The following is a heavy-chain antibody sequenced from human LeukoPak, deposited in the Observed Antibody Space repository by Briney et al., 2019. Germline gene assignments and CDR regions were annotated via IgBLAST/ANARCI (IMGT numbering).Heavy chain of an antibody. V-gene: IGHV1-46*01. J-gene: IGHJ4*02. CDR2: INPSGGST. Sequence: ASVKVSCKASGYTFTSYYMHWVRQAPGQGLEWTGIINPSGGSTSYAQKFQGRVTMTRDTSTSTVYMELSSLRSEDTAVYYCAREGLGGHDSSGYSDYWGQGTLVTVSS. CDR3: AREGLGGHDSSGYSDY. D-gene: IGHD3-22*01. CDR1: GYTFTSYY.